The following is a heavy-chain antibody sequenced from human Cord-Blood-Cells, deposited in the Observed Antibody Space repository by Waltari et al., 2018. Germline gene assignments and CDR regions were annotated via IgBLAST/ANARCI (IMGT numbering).Heavy chain of an antibody. Sequence: QVQLVQSGAVVKKPGASGKVSCKATGYTLTGSYRHWVRQAPGQGLEWRGWINPNSSGTNYAQKFQGRVTRTRDTSISTAYMELRRLRADDTAVYYCARDKFDIWGQGTMVTVSS. CDR1: GYTLTGSY. CDR2: INPNSSGT. CDR3: ARDKFDI. V-gene: IGHV1-2*02. J-gene: IGHJ3*02.